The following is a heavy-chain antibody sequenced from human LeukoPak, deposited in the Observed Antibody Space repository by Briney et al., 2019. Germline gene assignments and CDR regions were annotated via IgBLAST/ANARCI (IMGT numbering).Heavy chain of an antibody. Sequence: PSETLSLTCAVYGGSFSGYYWSWIRQPPGRGLEWIGEINHSGGTNYNPSLKSRVTISVDTSKNQFSLKLSSVTAADTAVYYCARSDSGDSSHDYWGQGTLVTVSS. CDR3: ARSDSGDSSHDY. CDR1: GGSFSGYY. V-gene: IGHV4-34*01. CDR2: INHSGGT. J-gene: IGHJ4*02. D-gene: IGHD3-22*01.